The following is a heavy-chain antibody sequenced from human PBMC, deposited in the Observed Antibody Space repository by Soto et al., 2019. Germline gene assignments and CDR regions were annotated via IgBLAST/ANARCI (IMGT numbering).Heavy chain of an antibody. V-gene: IGHV3-48*02. D-gene: IGHD6-19*01. CDR1: GFTFSSYS. CDR2: ISSSSSTI. CDR3: ARDGAEQWLVSLPWFDP. Sequence: EVQLVEAGGGLVQPGGSLRLSCAASGFTFSSYSMNWVRQAPGKGLEWVSYISSSSSTIYYADSVKGRFTISRDNAKNSLYLQMNSLRDEDTAVYYCARDGAEQWLVSLPWFDPWGQGTLVTVSS. J-gene: IGHJ5*02.